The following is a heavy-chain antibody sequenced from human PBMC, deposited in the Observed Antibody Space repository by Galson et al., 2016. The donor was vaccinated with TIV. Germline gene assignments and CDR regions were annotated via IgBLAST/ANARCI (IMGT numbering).Heavy chain of an antibody. CDR3: AKDHSVSAPFYYFLDV. CDR2: VSGSGIST. D-gene: IGHD2-8*01. J-gene: IGHJ6*03. CDR1: GLSVTINY. V-gene: IGHV3-23*01. Sequence: SLRLSCAASGLSVTINYMTWVHQAPGRGLEWVSHVSGSGISTYYADSVKGRFTISRDNSKSTLYLQMNSLRAEDTALYFCAKDHSVSAPFYYFLDVWDKGTTVTVSS.